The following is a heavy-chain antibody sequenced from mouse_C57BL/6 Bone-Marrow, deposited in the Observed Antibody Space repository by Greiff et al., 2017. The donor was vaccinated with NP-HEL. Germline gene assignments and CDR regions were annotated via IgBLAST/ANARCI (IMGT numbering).Heavy chain of an antibody. J-gene: IGHJ1*03. CDR3: ASYGSRSHWYFDV. D-gene: IGHD1-1*01. CDR2: INPNNGGT. Sequence: EVKLVESGPELVKPGASVKIPCKASGYTFTDYNMDWVKQSHGKSLEWIGDINPNNGGTIYNQKFKGKATLTVDKSSSTAYMELRSLTSEDTAVYYCASYGSRSHWYFDVWGTGTTVTVSS. V-gene: IGHV1-18*01. CDR1: GYTFTDYN.